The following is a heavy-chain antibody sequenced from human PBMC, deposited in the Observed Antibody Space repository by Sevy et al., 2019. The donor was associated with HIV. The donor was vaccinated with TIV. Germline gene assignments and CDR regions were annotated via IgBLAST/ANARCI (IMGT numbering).Heavy chain of an antibody. CDR1: GFTFSNAW. V-gene: IGHV3-15*01. Sequence: GGSLRLSCAASGFTFSNAWMSWVRQAPGKGLEWVGRIKSKTDGGTTDYAAPVKGRFTISRGDSKNTLYLQMNSLKIEDTAVYYCATAGGALAFGGYYYDSSGYYSYYFDYWGQGTLVTVSS. CDR2: IKSKTDGGTT. CDR3: ATAGGALAFGGYYYDSSGYYSYYFDY. D-gene: IGHD3-22*01. J-gene: IGHJ4*02.